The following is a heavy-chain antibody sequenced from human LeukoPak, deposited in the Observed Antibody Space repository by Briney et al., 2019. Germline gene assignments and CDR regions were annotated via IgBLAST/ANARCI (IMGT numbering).Heavy chain of an antibody. CDR2: IYYSGNT. D-gene: IGHD5-18*01. CDR1: GDSISTSNSY. V-gene: IGHV4-39*01. J-gene: IGHJ6*03. CDR3: ARGRKSWIQLRRFYYYYMDV. Sequence: SETLSLTCTVSGDSISTSNSYWGWIRQPPWKGLEWIGSIYYSGNTYYNASLKSRVTISVDTSKNQFSLKLSSVTAADTAVYYCARGRKSWIQLRRFYYYYMDVWGKGTTVTVSS.